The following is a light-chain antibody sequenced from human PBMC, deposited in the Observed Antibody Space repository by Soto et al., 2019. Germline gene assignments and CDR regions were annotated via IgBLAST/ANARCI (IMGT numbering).Light chain of an antibody. CDR2: DAS. CDR3: QQFSSYPLT. Sequence: VLAPSPCTLPLSPGERATLSCRASQTVRNNYLAWYQQKPGQAPSLLIYDASSRATGIPERFSGGGSGTDVTLTISRLEPEDFAVYYCQQFSSYPLTFGGGTKVDIK. J-gene: IGKJ4*01. V-gene: IGKV3-20*01. CDR1: QTVRNNY.